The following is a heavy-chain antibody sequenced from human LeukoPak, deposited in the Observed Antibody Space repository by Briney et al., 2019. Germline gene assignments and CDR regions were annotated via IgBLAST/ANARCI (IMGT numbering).Heavy chain of an antibody. CDR2: IIPIFGTA. D-gene: IGHD6-6*01. V-gene: IGHV1-69*06. CDR1: GGTFSSYA. J-gene: IGHJ6*03. CDR3: ARVSSSSSLGYYYYYMDV. Sequence: ASVKVSCKASGGTFSSYAISWVRQAPGQGLEWMGGIIPIFGTANYAQKFQGRVTITADKSTSTAYMELSSLRSEDTAVYYCARVSSSSSLGYYYYYMDVWGKGTTVTVSS.